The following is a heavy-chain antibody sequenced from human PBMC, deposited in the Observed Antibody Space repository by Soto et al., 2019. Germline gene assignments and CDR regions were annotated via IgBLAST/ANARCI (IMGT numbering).Heavy chain of an antibody. V-gene: IGHV1-3*01. D-gene: IGHD3-16*01. CDR2: INGGNGNT. CDR3: ARDQGRGYDYIWGSLLLPDC. CDR1: GYTFSSYT. J-gene: IGHJ4*02. Sequence: VQLVQSGAEVKKPGASVKVSCQASGYTFSSYTMHWVRQAPGHNLEWMGWINGGNGNTKYSQKFQDRVTITRDTSASTADMERNSLQCEDAAVYFCARDQGRGYDYIWGSLLLPDCWGQGTLMTVSS.